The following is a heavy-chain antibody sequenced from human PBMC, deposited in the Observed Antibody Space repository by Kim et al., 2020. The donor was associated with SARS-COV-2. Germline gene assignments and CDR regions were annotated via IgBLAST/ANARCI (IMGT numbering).Heavy chain of an antibody. J-gene: IGHJ1*01. Sequence: GGSLRLSCAASGFNFSSFWMSWVRQAPGKRMEWVANIKRDGSEKHYVDSVKGRFTISRDNAKNSLFLQMNSLRAEDPAVYYCARDDRHDGVDCWCQDTL. CDR3: ARDDRHDGVDC. D-gene: IGHD2-8*01. V-gene: IGHV3-7*01. CDR1: GFNFSSFW. CDR2: IKRDGSEK.